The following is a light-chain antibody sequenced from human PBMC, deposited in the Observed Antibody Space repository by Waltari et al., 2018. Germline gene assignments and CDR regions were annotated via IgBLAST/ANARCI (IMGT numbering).Light chain of an antibody. CDR1: QSISSY. CDR2: AAS. Sequence: DIQMTQSPSSLSASVGDRLTITCRASQSISSYLNWYQQKPGKAPKLLIYAASSLQSGVPSRFSGSGSGTDFTLTISSLQPEDFATYFCHQYSSFSQTFGQGTRVEVK. CDR3: HQYSSFSQT. V-gene: IGKV1-39*01. J-gene: IGKJ1*01.